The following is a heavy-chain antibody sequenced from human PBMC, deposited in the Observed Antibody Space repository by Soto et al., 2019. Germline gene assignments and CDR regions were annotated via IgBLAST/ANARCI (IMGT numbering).Heavy chain of an antibody. V-gene: IGHV4-59*01. Sequence: PSETLSLTCTVSGGSISSYYWSWIRQPPGKGQEWIGYIYYSGSTNYNPSLKSRVTISVDTSKNQFSLKLSSVTAADSAVYYCARIYSGYDFDLAYWGQGSLVTVSS. J-gene: IGHJ4*02. CDR2: IYYSGST. CDR3: ARIYSGYDFDLAY. D-gene: IGHD5-12*01. CDR1: GGSISSYY.